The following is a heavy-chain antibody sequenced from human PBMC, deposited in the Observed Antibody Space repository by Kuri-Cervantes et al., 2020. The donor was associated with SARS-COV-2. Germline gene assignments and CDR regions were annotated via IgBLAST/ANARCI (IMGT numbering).Heavy chain of an antibody. CDR2: IGPSGTTK. CDR1: GLIFSDYY. D-gene: IGHD7-27*01. J-gene: IGHJ4*02. V-gene: IGHV3-11*04. Sequence: GGSLRLSCTASGLIFSDYYMTWIRQAPGKGLEWVSNIGPSGTTKYYADSVKGRFTISRDNAKNSLYLQMSSLRAEDTAVYYCARDLRLGKSLDYWGQGTLVTVAS. CDR3: ARDLRLGKSLDY.